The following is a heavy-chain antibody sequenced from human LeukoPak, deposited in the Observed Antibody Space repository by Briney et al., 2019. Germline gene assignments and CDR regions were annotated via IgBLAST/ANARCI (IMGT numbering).Heavy chain of an antibody. D-gene: IGHD2-15*01. V-gene: IGHV3-33*01. J-gene: IGHJ6*02. CDR2: IWYDGSNK. CDR3: ARDRVVVAARHYYYYYGMDV. CDR1: GFTFTNYP. Sequence: GGSLRLSCAASGFTFTNYPMHWVRQAPGKGLEWVAVIWYDGSNKYYADSVKGRFTISRDNSKNTLYLQMNSLRAEDTAVYYCARDRVVVAARHYYYYYGMDVWGQGTTVTVSS.